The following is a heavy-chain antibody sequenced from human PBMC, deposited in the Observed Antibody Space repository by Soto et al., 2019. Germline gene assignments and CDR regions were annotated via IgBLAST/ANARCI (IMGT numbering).Heavy chain of an antibody. CDR3: AKDRYCSSTSCPHYYYYYGTDV. CDR1: GFTFSSYG. CDR2: ISYDGSNK. Sequence: PGGSLRLSCAASGFTFSSYGMHWVRQAPGKGLEWVAVISYDGSNKYYADSVKGRFTISRDNSKNTLYLQMNSLRAEDTAVYYCAKDRYCSSTSCPHYYYYYGTDVWGPVTTVTVSS. V-gene: IGHV3-30*18. J-gene: IGHJ6*02. D-gene: IGHD2-2*01.